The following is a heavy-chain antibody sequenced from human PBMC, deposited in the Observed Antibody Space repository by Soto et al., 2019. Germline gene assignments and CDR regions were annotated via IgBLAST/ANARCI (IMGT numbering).Heavy chain of an antibody. CDR1: GDSISSHY. J-gene: IGHJ4*02. Sequence: QVQLQESGPGLVKPSETLSLTCSVSGDSISSHYWSWIRQPPGKGLEWSGYVYYTGNINYNPSLKCRSTISVDTPKNQFSLKLTSVTAANTPVYYCARRGGDYWGQGTLVTVSS. CDR3: ARRGGDY. V-gene: IGHV4-59*08. D-gene: IGHD3-16*01. CDR2: VYYTGNI.